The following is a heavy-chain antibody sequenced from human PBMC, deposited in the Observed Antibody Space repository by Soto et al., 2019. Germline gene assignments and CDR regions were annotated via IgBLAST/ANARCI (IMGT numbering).Heavy chain of an antibody. Sequence: QVQLVQSGAEVKKPEASVKVSCKASGYPLTAKYLHWVRQAPGQGLEWMGWINPSSGGTKEAQKFRGRVTMTRDTSISAAYMELSRLTSDDTAVYYCAKGGSSWTEWFDPWGQGTLVTVSS. CDR3: AKGGSSWTEWFDP. D-gene: IGHD6-13*01. J-gene: IGHJ5*02. CDR2: INPSSGGT. CDR1: GYPLTAKY. V-gene: IGHV1-2*02.